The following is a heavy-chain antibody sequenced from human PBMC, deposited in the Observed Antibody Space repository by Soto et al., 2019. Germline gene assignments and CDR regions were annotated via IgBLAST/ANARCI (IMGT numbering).Heavy chain of an antibody. J-gene: IGHJ6*02. V-gene: IGHV1-69*13. CDR3: ARDNFAMITFGGGYGMDV. Sequence: SVKVSCKASGGTFSSYAISWVRQAPGQGLEWMGGIIPIFGTANYAQKFQGRVTITADESTSTAYMELSSLRSEDKAVYYCARDNFAMITFGGGYGMDVWGQGTTVTVSS. CDR2: IIPIFGTA. CDR1: GGTFSSYA. D-gene: IGHD3-16*01.